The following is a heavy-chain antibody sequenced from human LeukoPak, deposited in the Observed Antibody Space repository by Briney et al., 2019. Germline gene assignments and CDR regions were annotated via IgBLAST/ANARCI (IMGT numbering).Heavy chain of an antibody. Sequence: GGSLRLSCAASGFTFSSYAMSWVRQAPGKGLEWVSAISGSGGSTYYADSVKGRFTISRDNSNNMLYLQMNSLRAEDTAVYYCARGGIFGVVIIKEHAFDIWGQGTMVTVSS. J-gene: IGHJ3*02. V-gene: IGHV3-23*01. CDR3: ARGGIFGVVIIKEHAFDI. CDR1: GFTFSSYA. CDR2: ISGSGGST. D-gene: IGHD3-3*01.